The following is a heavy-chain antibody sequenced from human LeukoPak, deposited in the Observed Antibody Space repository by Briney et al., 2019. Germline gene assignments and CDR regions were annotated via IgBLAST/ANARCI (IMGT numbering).Heavy chain of an antibody. J-gene: IGHJ4*02. V-gene: IGHV3-43*02. CDR3: AKDQNYDILTGYLDY. CDR2: ISGDGGST. D-gene: IGHD3-9*01. Sequence: GGSLRLSCAASGFTFDDYAMHWVRHAPGKGLEWVSLISGDGGSTYYADSVKGRFTISRDNSKNSLYLQMNSLRTEDTALYYCAKDQNYDILTGYLDYWGQRTLVTVSS. CDR1: GFTFDDYA.